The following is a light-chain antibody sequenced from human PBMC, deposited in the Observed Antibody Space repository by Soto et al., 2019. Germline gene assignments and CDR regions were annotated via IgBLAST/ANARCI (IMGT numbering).Light chain of an antibody. V-gene: IGKV3-11*01. CDR2: DTT. CDR1: QNIKTH. CDR3: QQRGNWPVT. J-gene: IGKJ4*01. Sequence: EIVLTQSPATLASSPGEKVTLSCRASQNIKTHLAWYQQKPGQSPRLLIFDTTNRATDTPGRFSGTGSGTDFTLAISRLEPEDFAFYYGQQRGNWPVTFGGGTTVEI.